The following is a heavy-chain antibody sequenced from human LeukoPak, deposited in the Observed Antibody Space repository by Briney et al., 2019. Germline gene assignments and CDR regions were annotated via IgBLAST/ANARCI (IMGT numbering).Heavy chain of an antibody. CDR1: GFTFSSYS. J-gene: IGHJ4*02. CDR2: INTVSTYI. Sequence: KPGGSLRLSCAASGFTFSSYSFNWVRQAPGKGLEWVSSINTVSTYIYYADSVRGRFTISRDNAKDSLWLQMNSLRAEDSGFYYCVRLRRNSDRSGFYYYYDYWGQGTLVTVSS. CDR3: VRLRRNSDRSGFYYYYDY. V-gene: IGHV3-21*01. D-gene: IGHD3-22*01.